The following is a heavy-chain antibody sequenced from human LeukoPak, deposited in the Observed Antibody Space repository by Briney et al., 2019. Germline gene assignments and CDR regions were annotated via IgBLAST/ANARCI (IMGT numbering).Heavy chain of an antibody. J-gene: IGHJ4*02. V-gene: IGHV1-18*01. D-gene: IGHD2-2*01. CDR1: VYTFTSYG. CDR3: ARDRRVVPAASFDY. Sequence: ASVKVSCKASVYTFTSYGISWVRQAPGQGLEWMGWISAYNGNTNYAQKLQGRVTMTTDTSTSTAYMELRSLRSDDTAVYYCARDRRVVPAASFDYWGQGTLVTVSS. CDR2: ISAYNGNT.